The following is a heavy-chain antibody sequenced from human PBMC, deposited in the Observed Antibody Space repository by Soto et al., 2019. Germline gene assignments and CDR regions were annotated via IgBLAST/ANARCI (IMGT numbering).Heavy chain of an antibody. CDR1: GGSISSGGYY. D-gene: IGHD3-10*01. CDR3: ARAPRYYYGSGSFIGAFDI. Sequence: QVQLQESGPGLVKPSQTLSLTCTVSGGSISSGGYYWSWIRQHPGKGLEWLGYIYYSGSTYYNPSLKSRVTIPGDTSKNQCYLQLRSVTAADTAVYYCARAPRYYYGSGSFIGAFDIWGEGTMVTVSS. J-gene: IGHJ3*02. CDR2: IYYSGST. V-gene: IGHV4-31*03.